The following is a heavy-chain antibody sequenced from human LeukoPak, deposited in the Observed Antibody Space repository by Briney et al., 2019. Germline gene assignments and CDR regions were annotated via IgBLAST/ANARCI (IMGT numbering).Heavy chain of an antibody. CDR2: IIPIFGTA. CDR1: GGTFRSYA. D-gene: IGHD4-17*01. Sequence: PVKVSFKASGGTFRSYAISWMRQAPGQGLAWMGGIIPIFGTANYAQKFQGRVTITADESTSTAYMELSSLRAEDTAVYYCAKDSEDDLGDYLDYWGQGTLVTVSS. J-gene: IGHJ4*02. CDR3: AKDSEDDLGDYLDY. V-gene: IGHV1-69*13.